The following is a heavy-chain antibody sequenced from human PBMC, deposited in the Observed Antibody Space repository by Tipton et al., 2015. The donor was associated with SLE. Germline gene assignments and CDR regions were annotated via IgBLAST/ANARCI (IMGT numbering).Heavy chain of an antibody. V-gene: IGHV3-74*01. CDR3: ARRKQNAMLQGVDDGFDI. CDR1: GFTFSFYW. D-gene: IGHD3-10*01. Sequence: SLRLSCAASGFTFSFYWLHWVRQAPGKGLVWVSRINGDGSSATYADSVRGRFTISRDNAKNTLYLQMNSLRAEDTAIYYCARRKQNAMLQGVDDGFDIWGRGTMVTVSS. J-gene: IGHJ3*02. CDR2: INGDGSSA.